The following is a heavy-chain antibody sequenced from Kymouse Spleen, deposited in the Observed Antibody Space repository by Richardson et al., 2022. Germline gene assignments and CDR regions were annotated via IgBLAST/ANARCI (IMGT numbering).Heavy chain of an antibody. CDR3: ARDSDTAMAYYYYYGMDV. V-gene: IGHV3-33*01. CDR2: IWYDGSNK. CDR1: GFTFSSYG. D-gene: IGHD5-18,IGHD5-18*01. J-gene: IGHJ6*02. Sequence: QVQLVESGGGVVQPGRSLRLSCAASGFTFSSYGMHWVRQAPGKGLEWVAVIWYDGSNKYYADSVKGRFTISRDNSKNTLYLQMNSLRAEDTAVYYCARDSDTAMAYYYYYGMDVWGQGTTVTVSS.